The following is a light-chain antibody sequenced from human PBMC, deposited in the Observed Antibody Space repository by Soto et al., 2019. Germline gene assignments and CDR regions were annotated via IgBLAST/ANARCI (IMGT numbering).Light chain of an antibody. CDR2: AAS. V-gene: IGKV1D-12*01. Sequence: DIQMTQSPSSVSASVGDRVIITCRASQDISSWLAWYQQKAGEAPKLLIFAASRLHSGVPSRFSGSVSGTDFTLTITNLQPEDFATYYCQQADSLPLTFGGGTKVEIK. CDR3: QQADSLPLT. J-gene: IGKJ4*01. CDR1: QDISSW.